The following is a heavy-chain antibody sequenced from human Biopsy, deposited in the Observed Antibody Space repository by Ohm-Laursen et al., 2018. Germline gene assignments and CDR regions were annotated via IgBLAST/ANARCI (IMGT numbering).Heavy chain of an antibody. CDR2: IYPGGST. Sequence: SDTLSLTCNVSAGDINNYYWSWVRQPTGQGLEWIGRIYPGGSTNYNPSLKSRVTMSVDTSKKQLSLRLRSVTAADTAMYYCASVVLGPTNDAFDLWGQGTMVVVSS. J-gene: IGHJ3*01. V-gene: IGHV4-4*07. CDR3: ASVVLGPTNDAFDL. CDR1: AGDINNYY. D-gene: IGHD3-22*01.